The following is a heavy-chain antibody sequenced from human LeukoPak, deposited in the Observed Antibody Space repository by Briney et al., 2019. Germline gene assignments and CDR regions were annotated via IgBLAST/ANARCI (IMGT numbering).Heavy chain of an antibody. J-gene: IGHJ4*02. CDR1: GGSISSTNYY. CDR2: VYYTGTT. Sequence: SETLSLTCNVSGGSISSTNYYWGWIRQAPGKGLEWLGNVYYTGTTYYNPSLKSRLTISVDTSKNQFSLKLSSVTAADTAVYYCARAPIAVWERAFDYWGQGTLVTVSS. V-gene: IGHV4-39*07. D-gene: IGHD6-19*01. CDR3: ARAPIAVWERAFDY.